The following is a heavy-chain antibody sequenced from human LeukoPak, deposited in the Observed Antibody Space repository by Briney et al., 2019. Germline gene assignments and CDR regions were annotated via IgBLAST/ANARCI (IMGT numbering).Heavy chain of an antibody. J-gene: IGHJ4*02. Sequence: PRGSLRLSCAASGFTFSSYAMSWVRQAPGKGLKWVSGISGPGGTRYYADSVKGRFTVSRDNSKNTVYLQMNNLGAEDTAVYYCAITSYYGSGSSSLDYWGQGTLVTVSS. V-gene: IGHV3-23*01. CDR1: GFTFSSYA. CDR3: AITSYYGSGSSSLDY. CDR2: ISGPGGTR. D-gene: IGHD3-10*01.